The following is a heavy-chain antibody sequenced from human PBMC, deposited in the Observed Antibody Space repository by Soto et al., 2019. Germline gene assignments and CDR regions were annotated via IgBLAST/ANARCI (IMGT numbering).Heavy chain of an antibody. Sequence: QVHLVESGGGVVQPGRSLRLSCVASGFTFDTYGIHWVRQAPGKGLQWVALISYEGSNTYYADSVRGRFTISRDNYKNTLYLQINALRPEYTGVYYCARVTPGNNLYYFSGLDVWGQGTSVTVSS. CDR2: ISYEGSNT. J-gene: IGHJ6*02. CDR1: GFTFDTYG. V-gene: IGHV3-30-3*01. D-gene: IGHD1-1*01. CDR3: ARVTPGNNLYYFSGLDV.